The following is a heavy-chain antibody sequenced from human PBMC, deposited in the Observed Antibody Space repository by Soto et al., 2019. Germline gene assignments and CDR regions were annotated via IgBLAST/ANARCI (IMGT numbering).Heavy chain of an antibody. Sequence: SETLSLSCTVSGGSISSYYWSWIRQPPGKALEYIGYIYDSGSTNYNPSLNSRVTISIDTSKNQFSLKLSSVTAADTAVYYCARQAGYSTGRRDSWGQGILVT. D-gene: IGHD6-19*01. J-gene: IGHJ5*01. CDR2: IYDSGST. CDR1: GGSISSYY. CDR3: ARQAGYSTGRRDS. V-gene: IGHV4-59*01.